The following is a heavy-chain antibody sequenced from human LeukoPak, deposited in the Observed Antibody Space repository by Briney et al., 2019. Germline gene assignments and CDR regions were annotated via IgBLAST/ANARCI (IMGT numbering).Heavy chain of an antibody. CDR2: ITSGSSYI. CDR3: ARDAHADKGGDS. V-gene: IGHV3-21*01. J-gene: IGHJ5*01. CDR1: GFTFSSYT. Sequence: PGGSLRLSCAASGFTFSSYTMTWVRQAPGRGLEWVSSITSGSSYIYYADSVRGRFTVSRDNANMSVSLQMNSLKAEDTAVYYCARDAHADKGGDSWGQGILVTVSS. D-gene: IGHD3-16*01.